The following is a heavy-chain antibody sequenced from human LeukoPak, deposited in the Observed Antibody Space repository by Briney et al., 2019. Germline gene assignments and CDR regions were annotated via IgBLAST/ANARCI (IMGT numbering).Heavy chain of an antibody. CDR1: GFTFYKYA. CDR3: AKYTSGTSYRGLDQ. V-gene: IGHV3-23*01. J-gene: IGHJ4*02. Sequence: GGSLRLSCAASGFTFYKYAMTWVRQAPGKGLEWVSTINDNGGDTYYADSVKGRFTISRDDSKNTVYLQMNSLRAEDTAVYSCAKYTSGTSYRGLDQWGQGTLVTVSS. D-gene: IGHD3-10*01. CDR2: INDNGGDT.